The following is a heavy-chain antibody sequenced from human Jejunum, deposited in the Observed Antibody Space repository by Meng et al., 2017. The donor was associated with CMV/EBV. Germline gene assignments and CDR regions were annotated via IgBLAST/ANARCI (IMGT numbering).Heavy chain of an antibody. CDR1: GYTFTDHN. V-gene: IGHV1-18*04. Sequence: QVHLLQSGAEVKKPXXSVKISRKTSGYTFTDHNIGWVRQAPGQGLEWVGWISLGNGQTVYGHKVQGRVTVTTDTSTSTAYMELSSLRSEDTAVYYCARAPELERRSLPFDHWGQGPLVTVSS. J-gene: IGHJ4*02. CDR2: ISLGNGQT. D-gene: IGHD1-1*01. CDR3: ARAPELERRSLPFDH.